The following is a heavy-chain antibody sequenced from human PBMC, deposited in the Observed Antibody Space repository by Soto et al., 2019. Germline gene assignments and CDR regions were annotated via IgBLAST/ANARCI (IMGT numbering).Heavy chain of an antibody. Sequence: GASVKVSCKASGGTFSSYAISWVRQAPGQGLEWMGGIIPIFGTANYAQKFQGRVTITADESTSTAYMELSSLRSEDTAVYYCARTHNRYGSSGTYYFDYWGQGTMGTVSS. CDR1: GGTFSSYA. CDR3: ARTHNRYGSSGTYYFDY. CDR2: IIPIFGTA. V-gene: IGHV1-69*13. J-gene: IGHJ4*02. D-gene: IGHD5-18*01.